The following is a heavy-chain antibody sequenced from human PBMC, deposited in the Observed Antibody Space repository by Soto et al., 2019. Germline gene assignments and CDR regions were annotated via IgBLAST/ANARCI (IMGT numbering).Heavy chain of an antibody. CDR3: ARVGGGDLTLTGYEID. CDR2: IYSGGST. V-gene: IGHV3-66*01. J-gene: IGHJ4*02. D-gene: IGHD3-9*01. Sequence: EVQLVESGGGLVQPGGSLRLSCAASGFTVSSNYMSWVRQAPGKGLEWVSVIYSGGSTYYADSVKGRFTISRDNSKNTLYLQMNSLRAEDTAAYYCARVGGGDLTLTGYEIDWGQGTLVTVSS. CDR1: GFTVSSNY.